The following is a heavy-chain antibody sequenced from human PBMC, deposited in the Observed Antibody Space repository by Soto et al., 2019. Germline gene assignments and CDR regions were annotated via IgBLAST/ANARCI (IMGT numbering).Heavy chain of an antibody. CDR2: ISGSGGST. CDR3: VKDAPDLNGWYYFDH. D-gene: IGHD6-19*01. CDR1: GFTFSSYA. Sequence: GGSLRLSCAASGFTFSSYAMSWVRQAPGKGLEWVSAISGSGGSTYYADSVKGRFNISRDNSKNTLYLQMNSLRAEDTAVYYFVKDAPDLNGWYYFDHWGQGTLVTVSS. V-gene: IGHV3-23*01. J-gene: IGHJ4*02.